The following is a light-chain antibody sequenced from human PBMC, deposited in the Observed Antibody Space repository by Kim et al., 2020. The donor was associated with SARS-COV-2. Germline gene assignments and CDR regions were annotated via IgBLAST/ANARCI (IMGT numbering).Light chain of an antibody. V-gene: IGLV1-40*01. CDR2: GNS. Sequence: QSVLTQPPSVSGAPGQRVTISCTGSSPNIGAGYDVHWYQQLPGTAPKLLIYGNSNRPSGVPDRFSGSKSGTSASLAITGLQAEDEADYYCQSYDSSLVEVFGGGTQLTVL. CDR3: QSYDSSLVEV. J-gene: IGLJ3*02. CDR1: SPNIGAGYD.